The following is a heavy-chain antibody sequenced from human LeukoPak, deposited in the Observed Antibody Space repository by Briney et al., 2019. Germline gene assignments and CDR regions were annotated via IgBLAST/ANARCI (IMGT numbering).Heavy chain of an antibody. Sequence: GGSLRLSCAASGFPFSGSGMHWVRQAPGKGLEWVAIVWYDGSNQYYADSVKGRFTISRDNSKNTVGLQMNSLRVEDTAVYFCAKDKDTPATAQPQRGYFESWGQGTLVTVSA. J-gene: IGHJ4*02. V-gene: IGHV3-33*06. CDR1: GFPFSGSG. D-gene: IGHD2-21*02. CDR2: VWYDGSNQ. CDR3: AKDKDTPATAQPQRGYFES.